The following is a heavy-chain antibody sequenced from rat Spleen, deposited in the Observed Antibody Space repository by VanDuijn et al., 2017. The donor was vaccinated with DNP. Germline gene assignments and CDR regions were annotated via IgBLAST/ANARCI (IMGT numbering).Heavy chain of an antibody. CDR3: ARGSDYFDY. J-gene: IGHJ2*01. D-gene: IGHD5-1*01. V-gene: IGHV3-1*01. CDR2: ISYSGTT. CDR1: CYSITSNY. Sequence: VQLQESGPGLVKPSQSLSLTCSVTCYSITSNYWGWIRKFPGNKMEWIGHISYSGTTTYSPSLNSRISITRDTSKNQVFLHLNSVTTEDTATYCCARGSDYFDYWGQGVMVTVSS.